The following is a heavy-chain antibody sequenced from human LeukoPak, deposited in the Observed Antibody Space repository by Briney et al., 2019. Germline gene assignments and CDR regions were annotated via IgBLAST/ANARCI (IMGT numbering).Heavy chain of an antibody. Sequence: PSETLSLTCTVSGGSISSSSYYWGWIRRPPGKGLEWIGYIYYSGSTNYNPSLKSRVTISVDTSKNQFSLKLSSVTAADTAVYYCAREKRGITGTKDRGGAVAFDIWGQGTMVTVSS. J-gene: IGHJ3*02. CDR3: AREKRGITGTKDRGGAVAFDI. CDR1: GGSISSSSYY. D-gene: IGHD1-20*01. CDR2: IYYSGST. V-gene: IGHV4-61*01.